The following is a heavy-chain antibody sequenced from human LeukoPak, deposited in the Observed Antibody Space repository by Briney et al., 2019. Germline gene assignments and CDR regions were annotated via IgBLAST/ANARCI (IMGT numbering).Heavy chain of an antibody. Sequence: GGSLRLSCAASGFTFSSYAMHWVRQAPGKGPEWVAVISYDGSNKYYADSVKGRFTISRDNSKNTLYLQMNSLRAEDTAVYYCAREEYYFDYWGQGTLVTVSS. J-gene: IGHJ4*02. D-gene: IGHD3-10*01. CDR1: GFTFSSYA. CDR2: ISYDGSNK. CDR3: AREEYYFDY. V-gene: IGHV3-30-3*01.